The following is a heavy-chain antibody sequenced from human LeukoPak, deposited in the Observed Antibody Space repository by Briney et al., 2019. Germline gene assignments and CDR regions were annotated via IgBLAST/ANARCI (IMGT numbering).Heavy chain of an antibody. CDR1: GGSISSYY. V-gene: IGHV4-59*01. CDR3: ARVEPSYSSGWYGWFDP. J-gene: IGHJ5*02. CDR2: IYYSGST. D-gene: IGHD6-19*01. Sequence: PSETLSLTCTVSGGSISSYYWSWIRQPPGKGLEWIGYIYYSGSTNYNPSLKSRVTISVDTSKNQFSLKLSSVTAADTAVYYCARVEPSYSSGWYGWFDPWGQGTLVTVSS.